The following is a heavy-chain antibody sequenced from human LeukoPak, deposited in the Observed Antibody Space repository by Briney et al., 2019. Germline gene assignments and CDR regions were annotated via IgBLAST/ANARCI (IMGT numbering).Heavy chain of an antibody. CDR3: ARGTTVTTSVD. D-gene: IGHD4-17*01. V-gene: IGHV1-69*04. J-gene: IGHJ4*02. Sequence: ASVKVSCKASGGTFSSYAISWVRQAPGQGLEWMGRIIPILGIANYAQKFQGRVTITADNSTSTAYMELSSLRSEDTAVYYCARGTTVTTSVDWGQGTLVTVSS. CDR1: GGTFSSYA. CDR2: IIPILGIA.